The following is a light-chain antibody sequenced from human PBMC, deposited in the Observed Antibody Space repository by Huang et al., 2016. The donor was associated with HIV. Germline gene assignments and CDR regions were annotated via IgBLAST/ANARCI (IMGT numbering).Light chain of an antibody. CDR1: QSVSNY. J-gene: IGKJ4*01. CDR2: DAS. CDR3: QQHSNWPPLT. V-gene: IGKV3-11*01. Sequence: EIVLTQSPATLSLSPGERATLSCRASQSVSNYLSLYQQKPGQAPRLLIYDASNRSTAIPARVSGTGSGTDFTLTISSLEPEDFAVYYCQQHSNWPPLTFGGGTKVEIK.